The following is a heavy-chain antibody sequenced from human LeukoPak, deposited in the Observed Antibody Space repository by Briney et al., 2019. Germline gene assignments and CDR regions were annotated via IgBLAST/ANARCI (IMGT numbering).Heavy chain of an antibody. J-gene: IGHJ4*02. CDR2: INPNSGGT. V-gene: IGHV1-2*02. CDR1: GYTFTGYY. CDR3: ARVVMITFGGVIVTTKPFDY. Sequence: GASVTVSCKASGYTFTGYYMHWVRQAPGQGLEWMGWINPNSGGTNYAQKFQGRVTMTRDTSISTAYMELSRLRSDDTAVYYCARVVMITFGGVIVTTKPFDYWGQGTLVTVSS. D-gene: IGHD3-16*02.